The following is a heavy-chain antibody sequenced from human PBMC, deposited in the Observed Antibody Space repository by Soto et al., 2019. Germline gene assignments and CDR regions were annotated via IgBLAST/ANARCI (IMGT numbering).Heavy chain of an antibody. CDR3: ARASSSSPAADS. V-gene: IGHV4-31*03. CDR2: IYDSQSA. Sequence: QVQLQESGPGLVEDSQTLSLICSVSGESISSGGYYWSWIRHHPGKGLEWIGYIYDSQSAYYNPSLKSRVTISMDTSKTHFAMKLSSLTAADTAVDYCARASSSSPAADSWGQGTLITVSS. D-gene: IGHD6-6*01. CDR1: GESISSGGYY. J-gene: IGHJ4*02.